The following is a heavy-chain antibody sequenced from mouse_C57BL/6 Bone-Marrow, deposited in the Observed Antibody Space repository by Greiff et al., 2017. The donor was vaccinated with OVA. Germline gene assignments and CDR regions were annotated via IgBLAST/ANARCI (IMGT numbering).Heavy chain of an antibody. J-gene: IGHJ4*01. CDR1: GYTFTDSY. CDR3: APYYYGSSHYYAMDY. V-gene: IGHV1-19*01. D-gene: IGHD1-1*01. CDR2: INPYNGGT. Sequence: VQLQQSGPVLVKPGASVKMSCKASGYTFTDSYMNWVKQSHGKSLEWIGVINPYNGGTSYNQKFKGKATLTVDTSSSTAYMELNSLTSENSSIYYCAPYYYGSSHYYAMDYWGQGTSVTVSS.